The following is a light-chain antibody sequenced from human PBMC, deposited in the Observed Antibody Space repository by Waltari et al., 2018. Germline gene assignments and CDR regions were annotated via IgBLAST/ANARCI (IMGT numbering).Light chain of an antibody. CDR1: SSNIGSNY. V-gene: IGLV1-47*02. CDR3: AAWDDTLSAVV. CDR2: TNE. Sequence: QSVLTQQPSTSGTPGQRVTIPCSGSSSNIGSNYVYWYQHLPGTAPKLLIYTNEQRPSGVPDRFSGSKSGTSASLAISGLQSDDESDYFCAAWDDTLSAVVFGGGTKLTVL. J-gene: IGLJ2*01.